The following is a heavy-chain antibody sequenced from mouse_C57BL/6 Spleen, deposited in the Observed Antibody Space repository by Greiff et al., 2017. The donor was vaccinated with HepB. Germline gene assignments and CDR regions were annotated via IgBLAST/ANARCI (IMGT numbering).Heavy chain of an antibody. CDR1: GYAFSSSW. CDR3: ARGRDYDYDVEMDY. Sequence: VQLVESGPELVKPGASVKISCKASGYAFSSSWMNWVKQRPGKGLEWIGRIYPGDGDTNYNGKFKGKATLTADKSSSTAYMQLSSLTSEDSAVYFCARGRDYDYDVEMDYWGQGTSVTVSS. CDR2: IYPGDGDT. V-gene: IGHV1-82*01. J-gene: IGHJ4*01. D-gene: IGHD2-4*01.